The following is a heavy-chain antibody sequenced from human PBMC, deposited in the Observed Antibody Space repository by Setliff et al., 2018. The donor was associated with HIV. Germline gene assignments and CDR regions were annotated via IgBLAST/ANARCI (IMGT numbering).Heavy chain of an antibody. D-gene: IGHD3-10*01. CDR1: GDSINKYY. J-gene: IGHJ6*02. Sequence: SETLSLTCAVSGDSINKYYWSWIRQPPGKGLEWLGYIYISGITNYNPSLKGRVTMSLDTSRNQFSLKLSSVTAADTAVYYCARTFGDLKHYNYYYTIDVWGQGTTVTVSS. V-gene: IGHV4-4*09. CDR2: IYISGIT. CDR3: ARTFGDLKHYNYYYTIDV.